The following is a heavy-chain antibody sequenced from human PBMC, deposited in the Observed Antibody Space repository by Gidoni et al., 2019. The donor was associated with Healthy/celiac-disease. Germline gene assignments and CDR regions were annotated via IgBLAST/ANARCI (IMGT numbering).Heavy chain of an antibody. Sequence: QITLTESGHTLLKPTQTLTLTCPFSGFSRSTSGVGVGWIRQHPGKALEWLALIYWDDDKRYSLPLKSRLTITKDTSKNQVVLTMTNRDPVDTATYYCAHSASLFDFWSGYYIVSWFDPWGQGTLVTVSS. CDR1: GFSRSTSGVG. CDR3: AHSASLFDFWSGYYIVSWFDP. V-gene: IGHV2-5*02. D-gene: IGHD3-3*01. J-gene: IGHJ5*02. CDR2: IYWDDDK.